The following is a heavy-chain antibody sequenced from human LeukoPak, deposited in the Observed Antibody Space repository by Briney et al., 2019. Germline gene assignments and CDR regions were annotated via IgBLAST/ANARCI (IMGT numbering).Heavy chain of an antibody. CDR1: GFTFSLYA. CDR2: ISGSGSST. D-gene: IGHD3-9*01. V-gene: IGHV3-23*01. CDR3: AKETYDILTGGGYFDL. J-gene: IGHJ2*01. Sequence: PGGSLRLSCAASGFTFSLYAMSWVRQAPGKGLEWVSGISGSGSSTYYAGSVKGRFTISRDNSKNTLYLQVNSLRAEDTAVYYCAKETYDILTGGGYFDLWGRGTLVTVSS.